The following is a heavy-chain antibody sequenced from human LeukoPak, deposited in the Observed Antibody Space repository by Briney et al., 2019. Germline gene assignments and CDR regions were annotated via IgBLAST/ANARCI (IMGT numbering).Heavy chain of an antibody. CDR2: ISSSSSYI. Sequence: GGSLRLSCAASGFTFSSYSMNWVRQAPGKGLEWVSSISSSSSYIYYADSVKGRFTISRDNAKNSLYLQMNSLRAEDTAVYYCARASRYDFWSGYRNWFDPWGQGTLVTVPS. D-gene: IGHD3-3*01. J-gene: IGHJ5*02. V-gene: IGHV3-21*01. CDR3: ARASRYDFWSGYRNWFDP. CDR1: GFTFSSYS.